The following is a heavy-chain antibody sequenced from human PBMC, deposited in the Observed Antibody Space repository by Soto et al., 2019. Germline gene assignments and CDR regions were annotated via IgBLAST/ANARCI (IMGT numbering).Heavy chain of an antibody. Sequence: ASVEVSCKASGYTFNSYSMHWVRQAPGKRLEWMGWINAGNGNTKYSQKFQGRVTITRDTSASTAYMELSSLRSEDTAVYYCARYLDTIFGVVTFAAWAFDPWGQGTLVTVSS. J-gene: IGHJ5*02. D-gene: IGHD3-3*01. V-gene: IGHV1-3*01. CDR1: GYTFNSYS. CDR2: INAGNGNT. CDR3: ARYLDTIFGVVTFAAWAFDP.